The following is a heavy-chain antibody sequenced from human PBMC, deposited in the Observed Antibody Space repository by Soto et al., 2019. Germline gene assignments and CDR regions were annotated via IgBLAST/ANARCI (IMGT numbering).Heavy chain of an antibody. D-gene: IGHD3-22*01. J-gene: IGHJ4*02. CDR2: INPNSGGT. CDR1: GYTFTGYY. Sequence: ASVKVSCKASGYTFTGYYMHWVRQVPGQGLEWMGWINPNSGGTNYAQKFQGRVTMTRDTSISTAYMELSRLRSDDTAVYYCARGDSSGYCFDYWGQGTLVTVSS. CDR3: ARGDSSGYCFDY. V-gene: IGHV1-2*02.